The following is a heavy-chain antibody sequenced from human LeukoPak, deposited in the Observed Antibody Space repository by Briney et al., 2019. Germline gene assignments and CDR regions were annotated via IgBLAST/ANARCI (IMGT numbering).Heavy chain of an antibody. CDR1: GGTFSSYA. Sequence: SVKVSCKASGGTFSSYAISWVRQAPGQGLEWMGGIIPIFGTANYAQKFQGRVTITTDESTSTAYMELSSLRSEDTAVYFCARVTRYDDSRTYSYMDVRGKGTTVTVSS. CDR2: IIPIFGTA. D-gene: IGHD4-17*01. V-gene: IGHV1-69*05. J-gene: IGHJ6*03. CDR3: ARVTRYDDSRTYSYMDV.